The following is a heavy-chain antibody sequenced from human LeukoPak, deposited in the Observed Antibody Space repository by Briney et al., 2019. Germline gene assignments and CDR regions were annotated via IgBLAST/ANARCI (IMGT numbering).Heavy chain of an antibody. CDR1: GFTFSSYA. J-gene: IGHJ4*02. V-gene: IGHV3-23*01. Sequence: GGSLRLPCAASGFTFSSYAMSWVRQAPGKGLEWVSAISGSGGSTYYADSVKGRFTISRDNSKNTLYLQMNSLRAEDTAVYYCAKDRWFGELSTYWGQGTLVTVSS. D-gene: IGHD3-10*01. CDR2: ISGSGGST. CDR3: AKDRWFGELSTY.